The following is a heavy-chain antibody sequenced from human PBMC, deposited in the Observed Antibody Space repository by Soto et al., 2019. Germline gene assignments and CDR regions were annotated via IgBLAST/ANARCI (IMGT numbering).Heavy chain of an antibody. Sequence: GGSLRLSCAASGFTFSNYGMHWVRQAPGKGLEWVSVIYSGGSTYYADSVKGRFTISRDNSKNTLYLQMNSLRAEDTAVYYCARDRVESGYPEYFQHWGQGTLVTVAS. CDR3: ARDRVESGYPEYFQH. CDR2: IYSGGST. J-gene: IGHJ1*01. CDR1: GFTFSNYG. D-gene: IGHD3-22*01. V-gene: IGHV3-53*01.